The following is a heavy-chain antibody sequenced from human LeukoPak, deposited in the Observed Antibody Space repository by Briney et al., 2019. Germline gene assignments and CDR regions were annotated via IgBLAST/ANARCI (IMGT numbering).Heavy chain of an antibody. J-gene: IGHJ4*02. CDR2: ISAYNGNT. CDR1: GYTFTSYG. V-gene: IGHV1-18*04. CDR3: ARDPTVTGEVDY. D-gene: IGHD4-17*01. Sequence: GASVKVSCKASGYTFTSYGISWVRQAPGQGLEWMGWISAYNGNTNYAQKLQGRVTMTTDTFTSTAYMELRSLRSDDTAVYHCARDPTVTGEVDYWGQGTLVTVSS.